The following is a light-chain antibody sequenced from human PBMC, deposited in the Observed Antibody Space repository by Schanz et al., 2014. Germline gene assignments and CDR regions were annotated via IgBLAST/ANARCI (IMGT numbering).Light chain of an antibody. CDR2: DVS. CDR1: SSDVGGYNY. V-gene: IGLV2-11*01. J-gene: IGLJ3*02. Sequence: QSALTQPRSVSGSPGQSVTISCTGTSSDVGGYNYVSWYQQHPGKAPKLMIYDVSKRPSGVPDRFSGSKSGNTASLTISGLQAEDEADYYCCSDAASYTLVFGGGTKLTVL. CDR3: CSDAASYTLV.